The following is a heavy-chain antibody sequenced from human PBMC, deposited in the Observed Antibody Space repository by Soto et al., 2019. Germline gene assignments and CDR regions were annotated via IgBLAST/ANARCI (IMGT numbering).Heavy chain of an antibody. J-gene: IGHJ4*02. D-gene: IGHD6-19*01. CDR3: ARVVAGTHRSGIDY. CDR1: GYTFTSYG. V-gene: IGHV1-18*01. CDR2: VSAYNGNK. Sequence: ASVKVSCKASGYTFTSYGISWVRQAPGQGLEWMGWVSAYNGNKNYAQKLQGRVTMTTATSTSTAYMELRSLRSDDTAVYYCARVVAGTHRSGIDYWGQGTLVTVSS.